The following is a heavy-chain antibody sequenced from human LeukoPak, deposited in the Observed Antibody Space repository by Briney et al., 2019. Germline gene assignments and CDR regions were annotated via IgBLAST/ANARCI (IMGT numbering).Heavy chain of an antibody. CDR1: GGSISSSSYY. Sequence: SETLSLTCTVSGGSISSSSYYWGWIRQPPGKGLEWIGSIYYSGSTYYNPSLKSRVTISVDTSKNQFSLKLSSVTAADTAVYYCAILGVRGSFWRNDAFDIWGQGTMVTVSS. J-gene: IGHJ3*02. CDR2: IYYSGST. D-gene: IGHD3-10*01. V-gene: IGHV4-39*01. CDR3: AILGVRGSFWRNDAFDI.